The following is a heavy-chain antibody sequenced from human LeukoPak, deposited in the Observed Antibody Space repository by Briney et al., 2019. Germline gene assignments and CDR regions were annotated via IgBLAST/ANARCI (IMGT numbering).Heavy chain of an antibody. CDR3: ARDPKMATTSADY. J-gene: IGHJ4*02. D-gene: IGHD5-24*01. V-gene: IGHV1-2*02. CDR2: IKPNSGGT. CDR1: GYTFTGYY. Sequence: GASVKVSCKASGYTFTGYYMHWVRQAPGQGLEWMGWIKPNSGGTNYAQKFQGRVTMTRDTSISTAYMELSRLRSDDTAVYYCARDPKMATTSADYWGQGTLVTVSS.